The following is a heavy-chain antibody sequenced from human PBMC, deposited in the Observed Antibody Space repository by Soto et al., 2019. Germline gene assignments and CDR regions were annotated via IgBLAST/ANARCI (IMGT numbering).Heavy chain of an antibody. V-gene: IGHV3-30*18. Sequence: QVQLVESGGGVVQPGTSLRLSCAASGFIFSNYGMHWVRQAPGKGLEWLALISFDGKNRNYADSVKGRFTIYRDNPKNTLYLEMNCLRPEETAFYYCAKRGGVVGGSEHPFFEYWGQGTLVTVSS. D-gene: IGHD2-15*01. CDR3: AKRGGVVGGSEHPFFEY. CDR2: ISFDGKNR. J-gene: IGHJ4*02. CDR1: GFIFSNYG.